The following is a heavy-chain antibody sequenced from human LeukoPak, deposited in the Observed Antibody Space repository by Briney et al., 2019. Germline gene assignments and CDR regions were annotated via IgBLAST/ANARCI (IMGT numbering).Heavy chain of an antibody. CDR1: GGTFRNYG. D-gene: IGHD6-13*01. CDR2: IMPILDIV. Sequence: SVKVSCKASGGTFRNYGISWVRQAPGQGLEWMGRIMPILDIVNLAQKFQGRVTITADKSTTTAYMELNSLRSDDTAVYYCARDQGVAAAGVFDSWGQGTLVTVSS. J-gene: IGHJ4*02. CDR3: ARDQGVAAAGVFDS. V-gene: IGHV1-69*04.